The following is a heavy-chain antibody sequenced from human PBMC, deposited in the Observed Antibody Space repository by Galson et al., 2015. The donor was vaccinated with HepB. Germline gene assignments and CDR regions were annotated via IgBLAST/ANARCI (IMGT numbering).Heavy chain of an antibody. Sequence: SETLSLTCTVSGGSISSYYWSWIRQPPGKGLEWIGYIYYSGSTNYNPSLKSRVTISVDTSKNQFSLKLSSVTAADTAVYYCARLFSDSSGYYKYYFDYWGQGTLVTVSS. CDR2: IYYSGST. J-gene: IGHJ4*02. V-gene: IGHV4-59*08. CDR1: GGSISSYY. D-gene: IGHD3-22*01. CDR3: ARLFSDSSGYYKYYFDY.